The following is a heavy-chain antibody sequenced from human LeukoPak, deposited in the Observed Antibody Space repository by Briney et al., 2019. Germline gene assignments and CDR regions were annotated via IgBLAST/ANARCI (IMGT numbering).Heavy chain of an antibody. CDR3: ARDSPGYDFWSGYHNWFDP. Sequence: GGSLRLSCAASGFTFSSYWMSWVRQAPGKVLEWVANIKQDGSEKYYVDSVKGRFTISRDNAKNSLYLQMNSLRAEDTAVYYCARDSPGYDFWSGYHNWFDPWGQGTLVTVST. CDR2: IKQDGSEK. J-gene: IGHJ5*02. V-gene: IGHV3-7*01. D-gene: IGHD3-3*01. CDR1: GFTFSSYW.